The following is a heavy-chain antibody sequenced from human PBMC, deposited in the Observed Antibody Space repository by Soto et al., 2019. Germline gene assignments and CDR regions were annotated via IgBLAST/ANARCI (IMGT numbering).Heavy chain of an antibody. CDR1: GGSITSDY. CDR3: AKTPIGYCNGITCSNWFDP. Sequence: QVQLQESGPGLVKPSQTLSLTCSVSGGSITSDYWSWIRQPPGKGLEWIGHSSYSGSTYVNPSLTSRVTISADKSRNHFSLKLTSVTAADTAVYYCAKTPIGYCNGITCSNWFDPWGQGTLVTVYS. J-gene: IGHJ5*02. D-gene: IGHD2-15*01. V-gene: IGHV4-59*08. CDR2: SSYSGST.